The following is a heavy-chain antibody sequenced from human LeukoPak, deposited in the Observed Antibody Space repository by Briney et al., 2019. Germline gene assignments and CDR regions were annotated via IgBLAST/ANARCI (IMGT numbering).Heavy chain of an antibody. V-gene: IGHV3-21*01. CDR1: GFTFSSYS. J-gene: IGHJ4*02. CDR3: ARKGYYDSSGYRAY. Sequence: GGSLRLSCAASGFTFSSYSMNWARQAPGKGLEWVPSISSSRSYIYYADSVKGRFITSRHNAKNSLYLQINCLRAEDTAVYYCARKGYYDSSGYRAYWGQGTLVTVSS. CDR2: ISSSRSYI. D-gene: IGHD3-22*01.